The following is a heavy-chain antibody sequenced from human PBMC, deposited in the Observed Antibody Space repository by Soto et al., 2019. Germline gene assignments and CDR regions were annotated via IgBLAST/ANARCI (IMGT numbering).Heavy chain of an antibody. Sequence: SETLSLTCTVSGGSISSSSYYWGWIRQPPGKGLEWIGSIYYSGSTYYNPSLKSRVTISVDTSKNQFSLKLSSVTAADTAVYYCARHILDKIFGVVITPPWFDPWGQGTLVTVSS. D-gene: IGHD3-3*01. CDR2: IYYSGST. CDR3: ARHILDKIFGVVITPPWFDP. V-gene: IGHV4-39*01. J-gene: IGHJ5*02. CDR1: GGSISSSSYY.